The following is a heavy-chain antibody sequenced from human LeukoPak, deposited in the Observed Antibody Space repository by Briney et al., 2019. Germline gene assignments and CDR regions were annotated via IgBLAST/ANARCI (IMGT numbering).Heavy chain of an antibody. D-gene: IGHD3-9*01. Sequence: SETLSLTCTVSGGSISSYYWSWIRQPPGKGLEWIGYIYYSGSTNYNPSLKSRVTISVDTSKNQFSLKLSSVTAADTAVYYCAKDHYDILTGYYIRFDPWGQGTLVTVSS. CDR2: IYYSGST. CDR3: AKDHYDILTGYYIRFDP. J-gene: IGHJ5*02. CDR1: GGSISSYY. V-gene: IGHV4-59*12.